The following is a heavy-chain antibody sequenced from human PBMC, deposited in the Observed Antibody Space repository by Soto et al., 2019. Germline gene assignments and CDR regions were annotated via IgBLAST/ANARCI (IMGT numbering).Heavy chain of an antibody. V-gene: IGHV4-30-4*01. D-gene: IGHD2-15*01. CDR2: IYYSGST. J-gene: IGHJ5*02. CDR1: GGSISSGDYY. Sequence: SETLSLTCTVSGGSISSGDYYWSWIRQPPGKGLEWIGYIYYSGSTYYNPSLKSRVTISVDTSKNQFSLKLSSVTAADTAVYYCARVVDIVAPKWFDPWGQGTLVTVS. CDR3: ARVVDIVAPKWFDP.